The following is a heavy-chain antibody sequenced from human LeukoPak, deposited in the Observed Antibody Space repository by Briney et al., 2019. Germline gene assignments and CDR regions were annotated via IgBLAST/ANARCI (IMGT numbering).Heavy chain of an antibody. Sequence: PSETPSLTCAVYGGSFSGYYWSWIRQPPGKGLEWIGEINHSGSTNYNPSLKSRVTISVDTSKNQFSLKLSSVTAADTAVYYCARAQIAVPHAFDIWGQGTMVTVSS. CDR1: GGSFSGYY. V-gene: IGHV4-34*01. J-gene: IGHJ3*02. CDR2: INHSGST. CDR3: ARAQIAVPHAFDI. D-gene: IGHD6-19*01.